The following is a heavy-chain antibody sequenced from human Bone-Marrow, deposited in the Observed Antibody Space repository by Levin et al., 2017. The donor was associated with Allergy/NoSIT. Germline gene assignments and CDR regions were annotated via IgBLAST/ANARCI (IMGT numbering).Heavy chain of an antibody. CDR2: MSGTIKDS. CDR3: AKEPQGILYYYYYMDV. CDR1: GFTCSNYA. J-gene: IGHJ6*03. D-gene: IGHD2-8*01. Sequence: ASVKVSCAAAGFTCSNYAMSWVRQAPGKGLEWVAAMSGTIKDSFYADSVKGRVTNSRDNSKSMLYLQMNSLRVEDTGVYFCAKEPQGILYYYYYMDVWGKGTAVTVSS. V-gene: IGHV3-23*01.